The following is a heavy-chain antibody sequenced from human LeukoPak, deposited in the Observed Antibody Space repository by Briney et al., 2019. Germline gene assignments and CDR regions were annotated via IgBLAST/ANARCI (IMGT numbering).Heavy chain of an antibody. CDR3: ARGPPYGARSDYFDY. J-gene: IGHJ4*02. D-gene: IGHD3-10*01. CDR1: GFTFSSYA. V-gene: IGHV3-7*01. Sequence: GRSLRLSCAASGFTFSSYAMHWVRQAPGKGLEWVASIKKDVNYKYYVDSVKGRFTISGDNTKNSLDLQMSSLRVEDTAVYFCARGPPYGARSDYFDYWGQGTLVTVSS. CDR2: IKKDVNYK.